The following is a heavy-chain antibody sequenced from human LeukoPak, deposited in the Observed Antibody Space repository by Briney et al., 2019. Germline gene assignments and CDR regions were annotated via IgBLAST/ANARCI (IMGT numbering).Heavy chain of an antibody. CDR3: ARPTTVTTGYFDY. V-gene: IGHV3-48*03. J-gene: IGHJ4*02. D-gene: IGHD4-17*01. CDR1: GFTFSSYE. CDR2: ISSSGSTI. Sequence: GGSLRLSCAASGFTFSSYEMNWVRQALGKGLEWVSYISSSGSTIYYADSVKGRFTISRDNAKNSLYLQMNSLRAEDTAVYYCARPTTVTTGYFDYWGQGALVTVSS.